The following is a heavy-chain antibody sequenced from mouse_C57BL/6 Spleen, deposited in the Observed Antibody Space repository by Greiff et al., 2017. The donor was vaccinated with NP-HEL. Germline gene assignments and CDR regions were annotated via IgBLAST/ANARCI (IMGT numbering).Heavy chain of an antibody. J-gene: IGHJ1*03. D-gene: IGHD1-1*01. CDR3: ARAGYGSSYGYFDV. CDR2: ISYSGST. Sequence: EVKLLESGPGMVKPSQSLSLTCTVTGYSITSGYDWHWIRHFPGNKLEWMGYISYSGSTNYNPSLKSRISITHDTSKNHFFLKLNSVTTEDTATYYCARAGYGSSYGYFDVWGTGTTVTVSS. V-gene: IGHV3-1*01. CDR1: GYSITSGYD.